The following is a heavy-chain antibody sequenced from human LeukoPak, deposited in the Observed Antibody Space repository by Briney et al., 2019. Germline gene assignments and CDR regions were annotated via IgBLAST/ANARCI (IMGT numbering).Heavy chain of an antibody. Sequence: GGSLRLSCAASGFTFSSYSMSWVRQAPGKGLEWVANIKQDGSEKYYGDSVKGRFTISRDNAKNSLYLQMNSLRAEDTAVYYCARDTRYFDYWGQGNMVTVS. V-gene: IGHV3-7*01. CDR1: GFTFSSYS. CDR3: ARDTRYFDY. CDR2: IKQDGSEK. J-gene: IGHJ4*02.